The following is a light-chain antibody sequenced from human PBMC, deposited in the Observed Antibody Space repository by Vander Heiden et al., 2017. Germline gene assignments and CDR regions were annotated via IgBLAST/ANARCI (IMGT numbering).Light chain of an antibody. CDR2: SAS. CDR1: QSITRY. Sequence: DIQMTQSPSSLSASVGGRITITCRASQSITRYLNWYQQKPGKAPQLLIYSASSLQSAVPSRFSGSGSGTDFTLTISSLQPEDFATYYCQQTYNTPRTFGQGTKVEIK. CDR3: QQTYNTPRT. V-gene: IGKV1-39*01. J-gene: IGKJ1*01.